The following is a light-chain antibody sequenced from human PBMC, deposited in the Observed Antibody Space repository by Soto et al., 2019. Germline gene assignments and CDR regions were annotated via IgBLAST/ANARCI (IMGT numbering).Light chain of an antibody. Sequence: DIQMTQSPSSLSASVGDRVTITCRASQSISSYLNWYQQKPGKAPKLLIYAASSLQSGVPSRFSGSVSGTDFSLTISSLQPEDFATYYCQQIYSLWTFGQGTNGEIK. J-gene: IGKJ1*01. CDR1: QSISSY. CDR2: AAS. CDR3: QQIYSLWT. V-gene: IGKV1-39*01.